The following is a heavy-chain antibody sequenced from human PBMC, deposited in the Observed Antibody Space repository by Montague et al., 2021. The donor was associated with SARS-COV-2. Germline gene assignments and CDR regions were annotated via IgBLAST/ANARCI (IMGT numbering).Heavy chain of an antibody. CDR3: ASLTTDTLYYYYGMDV. CDR1: GLTFSSCS. D-gene: IGHD1-14*01. J-gene: IGHJ6*02. V-gene: IGHV3-21*01. Sequence: SLRLSCAASGLTFSSCSMNWVRQAPGKGLEWVSSISSSSSYIYYADSVKGQFTISRDNAKNSLYLQMNSLRAEDTAVYYCASLTTDTLYYYYGMDVWGQGTTVTVSS. CDR2: ISSSSSYI.